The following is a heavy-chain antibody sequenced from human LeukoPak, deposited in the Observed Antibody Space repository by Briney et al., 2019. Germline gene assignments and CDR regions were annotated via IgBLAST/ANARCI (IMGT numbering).Heavy chain of an antibody. CDR2: IFTSGST. CDR1: GGSISSYY. D-gene: IGHD6-13*01. CDR3: ARLDNGYSSWGYYYYYMDV. Sequence: SETLSLTCTVSGGSISSYYWSWIRQPPGKGLEWIWYIFTSGSTDYNPSLKSRVTISVDTSKNQFSLKLSSVTAADTAVYYCARLDNGYSSWGYYYYYMDVWGKGTTVTVSS. V-gene: IGHV4-4*09. J-gene: IGHJ6*03.